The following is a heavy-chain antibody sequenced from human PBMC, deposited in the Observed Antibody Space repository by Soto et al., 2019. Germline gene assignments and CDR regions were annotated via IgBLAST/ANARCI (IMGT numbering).Heavy chain of an antibody. V-gene: IGHV4-34*01. J-gene: IGHJ6*03. Sequence: SETLSLTCAVYGGSFSGYYWSWIRQPPGQGLEWIGEINHSGSTNYNPSLKSRVTISVATSKNQFSLTLSSVTAADTAVYYCARENCSGGSCYSDYYYYYMDVWGKGTMVTVSS. CDR2: INHSGST. CDR3: ARENCSGGSCYSDYYYYYMDV. CDR1: GGSFSGYY. D-gene: IGHD2-15*01.